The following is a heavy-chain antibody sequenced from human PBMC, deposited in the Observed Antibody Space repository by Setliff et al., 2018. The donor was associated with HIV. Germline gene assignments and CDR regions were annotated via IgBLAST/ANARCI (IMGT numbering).Heavy chain of an antibody. CDR3: ARRESYYDILTGPAFDAFDI. D-gene: IGHD3-9*01. CDR1: GGSISSRSYY. CDR2: IHTSGDT. J-gene: IGHJ3*02. V-gene: IGHV4-61*09. Sequence: SETLSLTCTVSGGSISSRSYYWSWIRQPAGKGLEWIGHIHTSGDTDYSPSLNSRVTISIDTSKKQFSLKLSSVTAADTAMYYCARRESYYDILTGPAFDAFDIWGQGTMVTVSS.